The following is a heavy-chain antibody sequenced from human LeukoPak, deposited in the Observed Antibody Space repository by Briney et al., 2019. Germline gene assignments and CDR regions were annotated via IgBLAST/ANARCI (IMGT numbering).Heavy chain of an antibody. CDR1: GFSISNSA. CDR3: AKGAYDYIEMGYFDY. Sequence: PGGSLRHSCAASGFSISNSAMSWVRQAPGKGLEWVSLIVASSGSTFYADSVKGRFTLSRDSSKNTLYLQMNSLRAEDMAVYYCAKGAYDYIEMGYFDYWGQGTLVTVSS. CDR2: IVASSGST. V-gene: IGHV3-23*01. D-gene: IGHD5-12*01. J-gene: IGHJ4*02.